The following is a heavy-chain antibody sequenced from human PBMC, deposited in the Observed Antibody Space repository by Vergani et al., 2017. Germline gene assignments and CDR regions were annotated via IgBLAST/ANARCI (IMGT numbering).Heavy chain of an antibody. CDR1: GFTLSSHA. V-gene: IGHV3-33*01. CDR2: IWYDGSKE. J-gene: IGHJ4*02. CDR3: ARDDPSIGGYDR. D-gene: IGHD5-12*01. Sequence: QVQLEESGGGVVQPGRSLRLSCAGSGFTLSSHAMHWVRQAPGKGLEWVAFIWYDGSKEYYADSVKGRFTISRDNSKNTVYLQMNSLRIEDTAVYFCARDDPSIGGYDRWGQGTLVIVSS.